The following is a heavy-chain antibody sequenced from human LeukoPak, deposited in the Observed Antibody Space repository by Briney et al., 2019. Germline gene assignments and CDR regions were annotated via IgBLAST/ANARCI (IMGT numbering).Heavy chain of an antibody. CDR1: GFTFSSYS. V-gene: IGHV3-21*04. CDR3: ASLDLRYDAFDI. J-gene: IGHJ3*02. CDR2: ISSSSSYI. Sequence: PGGSLRLSCAASGFTFSSYSMNWVRQAPGKGLEWVSSISSSSSYIYYADSVKGRFTISRDNAKNSLYLQMNSLRAEDTAVYYCASLDLRYDAFDIWGQGTMVTVSS. D-gene: IGHD4-17*01.